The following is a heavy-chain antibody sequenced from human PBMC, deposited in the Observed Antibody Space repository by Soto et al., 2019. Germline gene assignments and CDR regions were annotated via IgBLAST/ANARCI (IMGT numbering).Heavy chain of an antibody. CDR3: ARDSWGLAVPDYHYYAMDV. CDR2: ISVYSGST. V-gene: IGHV1-18*04. D-gene: IGHD6-19*01. CDR1: GYTFTSYG. Sequence: QVQLVQSGAEVKKPGASVRVSCEASGYTFTSYGISWVRQAPAQGLEWMGWISVYSGSTNYAQKLQGRVTMTTDRSTRAVYMELRSLRSDDTAVYYCARDSWGLAVPDYHYYAMDVWGQGTTVTVS. J-gene: IGHJ6*02.